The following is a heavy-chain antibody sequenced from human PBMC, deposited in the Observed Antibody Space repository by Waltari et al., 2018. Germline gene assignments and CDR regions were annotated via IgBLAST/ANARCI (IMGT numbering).Heavy chain of an antibody. CDR2: IRSEANSYAT. D-gene: IGHD1-1*01. CDR1: GIPFRHSS. J-gene: IGHJ3*02. CDR3: TRSGTTTVAFDI. V-gene: IGHV3-73*01. Sequence: EVQLVDSGGDLVLPGGSLKLSGAAYGIPFRHSSIHWVRQAPGKGLEWVGRIRSEANSYATAFAASVNGRFTIFRDDSKKTAYLQMNTLMSEDTALYYCTRSGTTTVAFDIWGQGTMVTVSS.